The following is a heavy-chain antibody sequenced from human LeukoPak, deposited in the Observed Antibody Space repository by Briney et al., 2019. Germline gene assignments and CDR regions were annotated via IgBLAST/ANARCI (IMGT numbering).Heavy chain of an antibody. CDR3: ARDRGGYSYGTHFDY. D-gene: IGHD5-18*01. CDR2: ISSSGSTI. CDR1: GFTFSSYE. V-gene: IGHV3-48*03. Sequence: PGGSLRLSCAASGFTFSSYEMNWVRQAPGKGLEWVSYISSSGSTIYYADSVKGRFTISRDNAKNSLYLQMNSLRAEDTAVYYCARDRGGYSYGTHFDYWGQGTLVTVSS. J-gene: IGHJ4*02.